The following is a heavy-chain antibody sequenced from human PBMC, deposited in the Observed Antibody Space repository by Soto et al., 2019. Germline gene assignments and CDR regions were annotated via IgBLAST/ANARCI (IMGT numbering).Heavy chain of an antibody. CDR1: GFTVSSNY. V-gene: IGHV3-53*02. J-gene: IGHJ6*02. Sequence: VQLVETGGGLIQPGGSLRLSCAASGFTVSSNYMSWVRQAPGKRLEWVSVIYSGGSTYYADSVKGRFTISRDNSKNTLYLQITSLRAEDTAVSYCASVAAAGAFYYYYGMDVWGQGTTVTVSS. CDR2: IYSGGST. CDR3: ASVAAAGAFYYYYGMDV. D-gene: IGHD6-13*01.